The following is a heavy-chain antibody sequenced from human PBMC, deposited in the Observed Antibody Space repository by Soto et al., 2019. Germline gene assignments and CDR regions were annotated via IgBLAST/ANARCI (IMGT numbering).Heavy chain of an antibody. J-gene: IGHJ6*02. CDR3: ARADCTSCQHYGMDV. CDR1: VGSFSVYY. V-gene: IGHV4-34*01. D-gene: IGHD2-2*01. Sequence: PSETLCITCAIYVGSFSVYYWSWIRQPPGKGLEWIGEINHSGSTNYNPSLKSRVTISVDTSKNQFSLKLSSVTAADTAVYYCARADCTSCQHYGMDVWGQGTTVTVSS. CDR2: INHSGST.